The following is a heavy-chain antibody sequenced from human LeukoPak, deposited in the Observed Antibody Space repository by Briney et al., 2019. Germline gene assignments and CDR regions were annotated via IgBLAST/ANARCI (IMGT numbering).Heavy chain of an antibody. D-gene: IGHD3-22*01. CDR2: IKSKSDGGTT. Sequence: GGSLRLSCAPSGFSFSNAWMTWVRQAPGKGLEWVGRIKSKSDGGTTDYAAPVKGRFTISRDDSKNTMYLQMSSLKTEDTAVYYCTPGVQSWLNYWGQGTLVTVSS. CDR3: TPGVQSWLNY. V-gene: IGHV3-15*05. CDR1: GFSFSNAW. J-gene: IGHJ4*02.